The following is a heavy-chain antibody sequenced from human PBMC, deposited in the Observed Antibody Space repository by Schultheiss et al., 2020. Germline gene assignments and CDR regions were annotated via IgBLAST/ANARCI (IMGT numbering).Heavy chain of an antibody. D-gene: IGHD3-3*01. CDR1: GGSFRTYY. Sequence: SETLSLTCTVSGGSFRTYYWSWVRQPPGKGLEWIGYIFYSGSTNYNLSLKSRVNISIDTSKKQFSLKLSSVTAADTAVYYCARLGAEGSGVVIPYYFDYWGPGTLVIV. J-gene: IGHJ4*02. V-gene: IGHV4-59*08. CDR3: ARLGAEGSGVVIPYYFDY. CDR2: IFYSGST.